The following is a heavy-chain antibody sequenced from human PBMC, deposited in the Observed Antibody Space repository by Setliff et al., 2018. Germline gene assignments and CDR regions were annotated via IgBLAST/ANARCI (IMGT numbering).Heavy chain of an antibody. Sequence: PSETLSLTCSVSGASISTTYYYWDWIRQSPEKGLEWIGTIYNPSVKSRVTISVDKSKNQFSLSLRSVTAADTAVYYCVREGYSEYFQDWGRGTLVTVSS. D-gene: IGHD1-1*01. J-gene: IGHJ1*01. V-gene: IGHV4-39*07. CDR2: T. CDR1: GASISTTYYY. CDR3: VREGYSEYFQD.